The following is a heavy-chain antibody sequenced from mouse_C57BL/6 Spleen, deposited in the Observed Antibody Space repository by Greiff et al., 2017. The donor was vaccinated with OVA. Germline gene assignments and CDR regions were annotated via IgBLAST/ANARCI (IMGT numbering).Heavy chain of an antibody. CDR2: INPNNGGT. CDR1: GYTFTDYN. Sequence: EVHLVESGPELVKPGASVKMSCKASGYTFTDYNMHWVKQSHGKSLEWIGYINPNNGGTSYNQKFKGKATLTVNKSSSTAYMELRSLTSEDSAVYYCAKFYYGFDYWGQGTTLTVSS. V-gene: IGHV1-22*01. D-gene: IGHD2-1*01. J-gene: IGHJ2*01. CDR3: AKFYYGFDY.